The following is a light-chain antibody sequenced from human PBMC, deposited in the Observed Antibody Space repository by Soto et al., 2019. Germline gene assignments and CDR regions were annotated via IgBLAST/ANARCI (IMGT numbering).Light chain of an antibody. CDR2: GAS. CDR3: QQYNNWPPIT. J-gene: IGKJ5*01. Sequence: EIVLTQSPGTLSLSPGERATLSCRASQSVSSSYLAWYQHKPGQAPRLLIYGASTRATGIPARFSGSRSGTEFTLTISSLQSEDFAVYYCQQYNNWPPITFGQGTRLEIK. V-gene: IGKV3-15*01. CDR1: QSVSSSY.